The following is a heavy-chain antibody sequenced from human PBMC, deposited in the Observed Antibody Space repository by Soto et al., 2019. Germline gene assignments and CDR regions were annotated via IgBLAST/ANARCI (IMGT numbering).Heavy chain of an antibody. CDR1: GFTFSSYS. CDR2: ISSSSSTI. V-gene: IGHV3-48*02. J-gene: IGHJ6*02. D-gene: IGHD3-3*01. Sequence: PGGSLRLSCAASGFTFSSYSMNWVRQAPGKGLEWVSYISSSSSTIYYADSVKGRFTISRDNAKNSLYLQMNSLRDEDTAVYYCARVTYDFWSGYYPLGMDVWGQGTTVTVSS. CDR3: ARVTYDFWSGYYPLGMDV.